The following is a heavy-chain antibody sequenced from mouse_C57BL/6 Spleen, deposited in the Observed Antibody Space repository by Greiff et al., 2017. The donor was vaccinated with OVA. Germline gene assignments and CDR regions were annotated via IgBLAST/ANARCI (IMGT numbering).Heavy chain of an antibody. CDR2: ISSGGSYT. Sequence: VQLKESGGDLVKPGGSLKLSCAASGFTFSSYGMSWVRQTPDKRLEWVATISSGGSYTYYPDSVKGRFTISRDNAKNTLYLQMSSLKSEDTAMYYCARRGYYYGSGWFAYWGQGTLVTVSA. J-gene: IGHJ3*01. CDR3: ARRGYYYGSGWFAY. V-gene: IGHV5-6*01. CDR1: GFTFSSYG. D-gene: IGHD1-1*01.